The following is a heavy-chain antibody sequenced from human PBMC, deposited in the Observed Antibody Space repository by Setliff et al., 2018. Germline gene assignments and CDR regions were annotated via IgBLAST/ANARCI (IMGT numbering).Heavy chain of an antibody. CDR2: ISVYNGKT. D-gene: IGHD2-21*02. Sequence: ASVKVSCKTSGYTFINYGITWVRQAPGQGLEWMGWISVYNGKTKYAQKFQGRVTMTTDTSTRTAYMEVTSLRSDDTAVYYCATEKFPGDWGDYWGQGTLVTVS. V-gene: IGHV1-18*01. J-gene: IGHJ4*02. CDR3: ATEKFPGDWGDY. CDR1: GYTFINYG.